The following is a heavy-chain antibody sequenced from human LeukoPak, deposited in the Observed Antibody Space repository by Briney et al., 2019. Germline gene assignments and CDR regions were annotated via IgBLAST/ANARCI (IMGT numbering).Heavy chain of an antibody. Sequence: SETLSLTCTVSGGSISSYYWSWIRQLPGKGLEWIGYIYYSGSTYSNPSLKSRVTISVDTSKNQFSLKLSSVTAADTAVYYCAREARRHYSSSWSHYYYYMDVWGKGTTVTISS. CDR2: IYYSGST. CDR1: GGSISSYY. D-gene: IGHD6-13*01. V-gene: IGHV4-59*12. J-gene: IGHJ6*03. CDR3: AREARRHYSSSWSHYYYYMDV.